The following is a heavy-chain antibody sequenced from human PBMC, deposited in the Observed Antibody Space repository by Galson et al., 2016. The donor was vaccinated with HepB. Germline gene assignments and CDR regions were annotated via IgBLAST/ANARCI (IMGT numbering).Heavy chain of an antibody. J-gene: IGHJ6*02. D-gene: IGHD3-10*01. Sequence: SVKVSCKASGGTFSTYAISWVRQAPGQGLEWMGGIIPLFGTADYAQRFQGRVTITAGESTSTAYMGLSSLSSEDTAVYYCARLLLWFGEFNDYKYYGLDVWGQGTTVTVSS. CDR3: ARLLLWFGEFNDYKYYGLDV. V-gene: IGHV1-69*13. CDR2: IIPLFGTA. CDR1: GGTFSTYA.